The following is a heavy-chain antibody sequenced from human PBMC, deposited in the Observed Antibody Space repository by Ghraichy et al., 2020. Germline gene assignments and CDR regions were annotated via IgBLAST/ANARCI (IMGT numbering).Heavy chain of an antibody. CDR3: ARILYVWGSYYYAAFDI. Sequence: SETLSLTCTVSGGSISSSSYYWGWIRQPPGKGLEWIGSIYYSGSTYYNPSLKSRVTISVDTSKNQFSLKLSSVTAADTAVYYCARILYVWGSYYYAAFDIWGQGTMVTVSS. D-gene: IGHD3-16*01. V-gene: IGHV4-39*01. J-gene: IGHJ3*02. CDR1: GGSISSSSYY. CDR2: IYYSGST.